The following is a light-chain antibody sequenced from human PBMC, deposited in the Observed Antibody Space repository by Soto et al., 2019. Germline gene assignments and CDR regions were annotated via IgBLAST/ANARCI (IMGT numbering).Light chain of an antibody. V-gene: IGKV4-1*01. J-gene: IGKJ1*01. CDR2: WAS. CDR3: QQYYKTPPV. Sequence: DIVMTQSPDSLAVSLGERATINCKSSQSLLYSANNKNYLAWYQQKPGRPPKLLIYWASTRESGVPDRFSGSGSVTDFTLTISSLQAEDVAVYYCQQYYKTPPVFGQGTKVEI. CDR1: QSLLYSANNKNY.